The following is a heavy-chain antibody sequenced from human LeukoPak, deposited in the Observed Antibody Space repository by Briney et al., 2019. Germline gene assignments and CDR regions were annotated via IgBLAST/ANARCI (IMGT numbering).Heavy chain of an antibody. CDR3: ARSQNYYGSGDY. Sequence: SETLSLTCTVSGDSVSNGNYYWSWLRQPPGKALEWIGYIYYTGKTYYNPSLEGRVTILVDTSRSHFSVKLSSVTAADTAVYYCARSQNYYGSGDYWSQGTLVTVST. J-gene: IGHJ4*02. CDR1: GDSVSNGNYY. D-gene: IGHD3-10*01. CDR2: IYYTGKT. V-gene: IGHV4-61*03.